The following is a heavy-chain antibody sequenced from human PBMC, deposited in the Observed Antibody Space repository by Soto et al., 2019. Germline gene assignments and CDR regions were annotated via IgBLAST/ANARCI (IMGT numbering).Heavy chain of an antibody. CDR1: GGPISSYR. Sequence: SETLSLPCTVSGGPISSYRWSWIRQPAGKGLEWIGRLNTYGNTHYNPSLKSRVTVSVDTSRNQFFLTLRSVTAADSAVYHCGRESGETWDYEASWGQGTPVTVSS. D-gene: IGHD1-7*01. V-gene: IGHV4-4*07. J-gene: IGHJ5*02. CDR3: GRESGETWDYEAS. CDR2: LNTYGNT.